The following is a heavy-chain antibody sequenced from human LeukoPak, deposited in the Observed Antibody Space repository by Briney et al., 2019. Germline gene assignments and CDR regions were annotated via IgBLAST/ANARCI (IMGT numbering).Heavy chain of an antibody. CDR2: IDIDGTGT. V-gene: IGHV3-74*01. J-gene: IGHJ4*02. CDR3: GTVFDH. CDR1: GFTFTNYW. Sequence: GSLRLSCAASGFTFTNYWMHWVRQAPGKGLVWVSRIDIDGTGTSYADSVKGRFTISRDNAKNTVSLQMNSLKAEDTAVYYCGTVFDHWGPGILVTVSS.